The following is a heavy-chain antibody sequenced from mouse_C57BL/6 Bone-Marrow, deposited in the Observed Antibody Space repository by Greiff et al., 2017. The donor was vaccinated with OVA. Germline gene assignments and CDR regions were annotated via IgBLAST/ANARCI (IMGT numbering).Heavy chain of an antibody. CDR2: ISSGGSYT. CDR3: ARRRGQRY. V-gene: IGHV5-6*01. Sequence: DVHLVESGGDLVKPGGSLKLSCAASGFTFSSYGMSWVRQTPDKRLEWVATISSGGSYTYYPDSVKGRFTISRDNAKNTLYLQMSSLKSEDTAMYYCARRRGQRYWGQGTLVTVSA. D-gene: IGHD3-3*01. J-gene: IGHJ3*01. CDR1: GFTFSSYG.